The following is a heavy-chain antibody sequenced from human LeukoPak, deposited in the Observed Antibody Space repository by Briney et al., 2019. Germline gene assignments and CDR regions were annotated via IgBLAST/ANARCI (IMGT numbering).Heavy chain of an antibody. Sequence: GGSPRLSCAASGFTFSSYEMNWVRQAPGKGLEWVSYISSSGSTIYYADSVKGRFTISRDNAKNSLYLQMNSLRAEDTAVYYCARDSGGSSGWNRFDYWGQGTLVTVSS. CDR3: ARDSGGSSGWNRFDY. D-gene: IGHD6-19*01. J-gene: IGHJ4*02. CDR1: GFTFSSYE. V-gene: IGHV3-48*03. CDR2: ISSSGSTI.